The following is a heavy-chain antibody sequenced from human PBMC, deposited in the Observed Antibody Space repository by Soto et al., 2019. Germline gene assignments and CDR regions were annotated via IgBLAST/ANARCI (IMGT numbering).Heavy chain of an antibody. CDR2: IYYSGST. CDR3: ARGYDYIWGSYRFWFDP. CDR1: GGSISSYY. D-gene: IGHD3-16*02. V-gene: IGHV4-59*01. Sequence: QVQLQESGPGLVKPSETLSLTCTVSGGSISSYYWSWIRQPPGKGLEWIGYIYYSGSTYYNPSLKSRFTISVDTSKNQFSLKLSSVTAADTGVYYCARGYDYIWGSYRFWFDPWGQGTLVTVSS. J-gene: IGHJ5*02.